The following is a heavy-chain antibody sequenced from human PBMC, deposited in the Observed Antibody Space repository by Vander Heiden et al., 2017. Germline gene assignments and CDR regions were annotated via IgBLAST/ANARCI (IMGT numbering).Heavy chain of an antibody. Sequence: GQLVESGGGLVDPGGSLRLSCAASGFTFSAVWMTWVRQAPGKGLEWVGRIKRKIDGETTDFAAPVKGRFTISRDDSKDTLYLQMNSLKTEDTAIYYCTTRDCNGGSCHAFDIWGQGTMVAVSS. J-gene: IGHJ3*02. D-gene: IGHD2-15*01. CDR3: TTRDCNGGSCHAFDI. CDR1: GFTFSAVW. V-gene: IGHV3-15*01. CDR2: IKRKIDGETT.